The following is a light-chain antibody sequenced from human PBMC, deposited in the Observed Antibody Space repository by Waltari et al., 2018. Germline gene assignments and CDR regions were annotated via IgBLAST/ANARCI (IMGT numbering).Light chain of an antibody. CDR3: QSTDSSAVYVV. Sequence: SYELTQPPSVSVSPGQTARITCSGDALPNRYAYWYQQKPGRAPILLIYKEPGEASRFPERFSGSTSGTTVTLTITGVQAEDEADYYCQSTDSSAVYVVFGGGTKLTVL. CDR2: KEP. J-gene: IGLJ2*01. V-gene: IGLV3-25*03. CDR1: ALPNRY.